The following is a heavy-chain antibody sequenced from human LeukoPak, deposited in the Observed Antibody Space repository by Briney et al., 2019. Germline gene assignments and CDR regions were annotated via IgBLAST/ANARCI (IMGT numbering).Heavy chain of an antibody. D-gene: IGHD4/OR15-4a*01. J-gene: IGHJ4*02. CDR1: GYTFTSYY. Sequence: ASVKVSCKGSGYTFTSYYITWVRQAPGQGLEWMGWISAYNGNTNYAQKLQGRVTMTTDTSTSTAYMELRSLRSDDTAVYHCARDEGYYGAPLFDYWGQGTLVTVSS. V-gene: IGHV1-18*01. CDR3: ARDEGYYGAPLFDY. CDR2: ISAYNGNT.